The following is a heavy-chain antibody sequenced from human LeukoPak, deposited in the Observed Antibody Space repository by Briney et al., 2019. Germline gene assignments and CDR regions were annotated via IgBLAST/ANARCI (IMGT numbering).Heavy chain of an antibody. CDR1: GFTFSSYS. CDR2: ISSSSSTI. CDR3: ASGGGGYYYDSSGPSDY. Sequence: GGSLRLSCAASGFTFSSYSMNWVRQAPGKGLEWVSYISSSSSTIYYADSVKGRFTISRDNAKNSLYLQMNSLRAEDTAVYYCASGGGGYYYDSSGPSDYWGQGTLVTVSS. V-gene: IGHV3-48*04. J-gene: IGHJ4*02. D-gene: IGHD3-22*01.